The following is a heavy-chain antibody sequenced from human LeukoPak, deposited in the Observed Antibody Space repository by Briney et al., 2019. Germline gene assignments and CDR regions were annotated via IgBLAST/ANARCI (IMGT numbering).Heavy chain of an antibody. CDR3: PRVTGRYSSGLPYFDY. J-gene: IGHJ4*02. CDR2: TYYRSKWYN. CDR1: RDSVSSNSAA. Sequence: SQTLSLTCAISRDSVSSNSAAWNWIRQSPSRGLEWLGRTYYRSKWYNDYAVSVKSRITINPDTSKNQFSLQLNSVTPEDTAVYYCPRVTGRYSSGLPYFDYWGQGTLVTVSS. D-gene: IGHD6-19*01. V-gene: IGHV6-1*01.